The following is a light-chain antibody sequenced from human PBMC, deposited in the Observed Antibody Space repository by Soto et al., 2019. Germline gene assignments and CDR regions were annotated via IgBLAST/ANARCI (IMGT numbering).Light chain of an antibody. CDR3: QQANSFPWT. CDR2: AAS. Sequence: DIQMPQSPSTLSASVGDRVTITCRASQSISSWLAWYQQKPGKAPKLLIYAASNLQSGVPSRFSGSGSGTDFTLTISSLQPEDFATYYCQQANSFPWTFGQGTKVDI. J-gene: IGKJ1*01. CDR1: QSISSW. V-gene: IGKV1-12*01.